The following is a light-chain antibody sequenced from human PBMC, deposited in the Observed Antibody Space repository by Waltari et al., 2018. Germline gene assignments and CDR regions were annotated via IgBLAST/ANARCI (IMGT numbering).Light chain of an antibody. CDR1: QSVTNN. Sequence: EIVMTQSPATLSLSPGERATLSFRPSQSVTNNLAWYQQKPGQAPRRLIYRASTRATSIPARISGSGSGTEFTLTISSLQSEDFAFYYCQQYNNWPLTFGGGTKVEIK. V-gene: IGKV3-15*01. CDR3: QQYNNWPLT. CDR2: RAS. J-gene: IGKJ4*01.